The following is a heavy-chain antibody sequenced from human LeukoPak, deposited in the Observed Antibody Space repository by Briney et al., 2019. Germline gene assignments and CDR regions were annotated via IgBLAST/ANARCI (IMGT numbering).Heavy chain of an antibody. CDR2: ISGSGGST. D-gene: IGHD3-10*01. CDR1: GFTFSSYA. Sequence: PGGSLRLSCAASGFTFSSYAMSWVRQAPGKGLEWVSAISGSGGSTYYADSVKGRFTISRDSSKNTLYLQMNSLRAEDTAVYYCAKDLSWYYGSGSPVWFDPWGQGTLVTVSS. CDR3: AKDLSWYYGSGSPVWFDP. V-gene: IGHV3-23*01. J-gene: IGHJ5*02.